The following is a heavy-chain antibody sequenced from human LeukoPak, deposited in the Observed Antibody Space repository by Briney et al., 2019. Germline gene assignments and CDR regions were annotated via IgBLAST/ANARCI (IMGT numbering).Heavy chain of an antibody. Sequence: PGGSLRLSCAASGFTVSSNYMSWVRQAPGKGLEWVSVIYSGGSTYYADSVKGRFTISRDNSKNTLYLQMNSLRAEDTAVYYCASEKKQWPRSYFDYWGQGTLVTVSS. CDR1: GFTVSSNY. CDR3: ASEKKQWPRSYFDY. CDR2: IYSGGST. D-gene: IGHD6-19*01. V-gene: IGHV3-66*01. J-gene: IGHJ4*02.